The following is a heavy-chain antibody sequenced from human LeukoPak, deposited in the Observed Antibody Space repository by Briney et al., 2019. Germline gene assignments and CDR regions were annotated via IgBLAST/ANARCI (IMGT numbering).Heavy chain of an antibody. D-gene: IGHD3-22*01. CDR3: ARGPTHLHYYDSSGYLDY. V-gene: IGHV4-34*01. Sequence: SETLSLTCAVYGGYFSGYYWSWIRQPPGEGLEWIGEINHSGSTNYNPSLKSRVTISVDTSKNQFSLKLSSVTAADTAVYYCARGPTHLHYYDSSGYLDYWGQGTLVAVSS. CDR2: INHSGST. J-gene: IGHJ4*02. CDR1: GGYFSGYY.